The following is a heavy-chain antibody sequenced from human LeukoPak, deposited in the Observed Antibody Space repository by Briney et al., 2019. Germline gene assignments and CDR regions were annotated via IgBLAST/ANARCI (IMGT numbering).Heavy chain of an antibody. CDR2: IKQDGSEK. D-gene: IGHD2-2*01. CDR3: ARDFLGYCSSTSCYAGYFQH. Sequence: GGSLRLSCAASGFTFSSYWMSWVRQAPGKGLEWVADIKQDGSEKYYVDSVKGRFTISRDNAKNSLYLQMNSLRAEDTAVYYCARDFLGYCSSTSCYAGYFQHWGQGTLVTVSP. CDR1: GFTFSSYW. J-gene: IGHJ1*01. V-gene: IGHV3-7*01.